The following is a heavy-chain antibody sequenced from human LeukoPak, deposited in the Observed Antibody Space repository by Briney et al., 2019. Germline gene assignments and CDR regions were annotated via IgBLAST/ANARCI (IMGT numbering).Heavy chain of an antibody. CDR1: GYTFTSYG. CDR3: ARDFDDSSQGYYFDY. Sequence: ASVKVSCKASGYTFTSYGISWVRQAPGQGLEWMGWISADNGNTNYAQKLQGRLTVTTDTSTSTAYMELRSLRSDDTAVYYCARDFDDSSQGYYFDYWGQGTLVTVSS. D-gene: IGHD3-22*01. J-gene: IGHJ4*02. CDR2: ISADNGNT. V-gene: IGHV1-18*01.